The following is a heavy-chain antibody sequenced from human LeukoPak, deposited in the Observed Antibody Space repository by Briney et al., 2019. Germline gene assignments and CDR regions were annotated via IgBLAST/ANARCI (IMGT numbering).Heavy chain of an antibody. J-gene: IGHJ4*02. V-gene: IGHV4-34*01. D-gene: IGHD5-24*01. CDR1: GGSFSGYY. CDR3: ARTITGAGPFDY. Sequence: SETLSLTCAVYGGSFSGYYWSWIRQPPGKGLEWVGEINHSGSTNYNPSLKSRVTISVDTSKNQFSLKLSSVTAADTAVYYCARTITGAGPFDYWGQGTLVTVSS. CDR2: INHSGST.